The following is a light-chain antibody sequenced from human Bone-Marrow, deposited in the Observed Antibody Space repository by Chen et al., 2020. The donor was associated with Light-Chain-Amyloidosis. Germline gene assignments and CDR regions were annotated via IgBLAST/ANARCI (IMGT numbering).Light chain of an antibody. CDR1: SSNIGANT. Sequence: SVLTQPPSASGTPGQRVTISRSGTSSNIGANTVNWYQQFPGTAPKLLIYSNNQRPSGVPDRFSGSKSGTSAALASSGLESEDETDYSCAAWEDNLNGWVFGGGTKLTVL. CDR3: AAWEDNLNGWV. CDR2: SNN. V-gene: IGLV1-44*01. J-gene: IGLJ3*02.